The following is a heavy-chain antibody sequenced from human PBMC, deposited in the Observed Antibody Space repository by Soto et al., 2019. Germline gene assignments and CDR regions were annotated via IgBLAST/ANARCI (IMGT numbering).Heavy chain of an antibody. J-gene: IGHJ2*01. CDR3: ARANNDFPYWYFDL. CDR2: IYHSGST. D-gene: IGHD3-3*01. CDR1: GGSISSGGYS. V-gene: IGHV4-30-2*01. Sequence: QLQLQESGSGLVKPSQTLSLTCAVSGGSISSGGYSWSWIRQPPGKGLEWIGYIYHSGSTYYNPSPKSRVTISVDRAKNQFSLKLSSVTAADTAVYYCARANNDFPYWYFDLWGRGTLVTVSS.